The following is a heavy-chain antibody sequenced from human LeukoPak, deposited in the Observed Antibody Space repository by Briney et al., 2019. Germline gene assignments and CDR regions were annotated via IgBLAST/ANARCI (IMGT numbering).Heavy chain of an antibody. J-gene: IGHJ4*02. D-gene: IGHD3-3*01. Sequence: SETLSFTCTVSGYSISSGYYWGWIRQPPGKGLEWIGSMYHSGSTYYNPSLKSRVTISVDTSKNQFSLKLSSVTAADTAVYYCARVDRFWSQTGWGQGTLVTVSS. CDR2: MYHSGST. CDR3: ARVDRFWSQTG. CDR1: GYSISSGYY. V-gene: IGHV4-38-2*02.